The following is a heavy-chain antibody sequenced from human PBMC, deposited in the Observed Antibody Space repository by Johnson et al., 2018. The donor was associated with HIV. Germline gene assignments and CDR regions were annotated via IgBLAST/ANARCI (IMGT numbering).Heavy chain of an antibody. CDR1: GFDFSGYA. CDR3: ARATTVVTPRLGAFDI. Sequence: MQLVESGGGLVQPGGSLRLSCAASGFDFSGYALHWVRQATGKGLEWVSAIGTAGDTYYPGSVKGRFTISRENAKNSLYLQMNSLRAEDTAVYYCARATTVVTPRLGAFDIWGQGTMVTVSS. V-gene: IGHV3-13*01. CDR2: IGTAGDT. J-gene: IGHJ3*02. D-gene: IGHD4-23*01.